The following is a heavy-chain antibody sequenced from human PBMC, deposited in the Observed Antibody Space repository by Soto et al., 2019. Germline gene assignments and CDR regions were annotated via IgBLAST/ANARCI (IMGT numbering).Heavy chain of an antibody. CDR3: ARDIVVVVAATGHKYNCFDP. Sequence: PSETLSLTCTVSGGSISSYYWSWIRQPPGKGLEWIGYIYYSGGTNYNPSLKSRVTISVDTSKNQFSLKLSSVTAADTAVYYCARDIVVVVAATGHKYNCFDPWGQGTLVTVSS. V-gene: IGHV4-59*01. CDR2: IYYSGGT. CDR1: GGSISSYY. J-gene: IGHJ5*02. D-gene: IGHD2-15*01.